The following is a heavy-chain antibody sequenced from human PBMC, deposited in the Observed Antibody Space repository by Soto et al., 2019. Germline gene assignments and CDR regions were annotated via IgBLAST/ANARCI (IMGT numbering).Heavy chain of an antibody. CDR2: ISYDGSNK. CDR3: ARDTPGRNSSGWYYYYSGMDV. J-gene: IGHJ6*02. Sequence: GGSLRLSCAASGFTFSSYAMHWVRQAPGKGLEWVAVISYDGSNKYYADSVKGRFTISRDNSKNTLYLQMNSLRAEDTAVYYCARDTPGRNSSGWYYYYSGMDVWGQGNTVTVSS. V-gene: IGHV3-30-3*01. CDR1: GFTFSSYA. D-gene: IGHD6-19*01.